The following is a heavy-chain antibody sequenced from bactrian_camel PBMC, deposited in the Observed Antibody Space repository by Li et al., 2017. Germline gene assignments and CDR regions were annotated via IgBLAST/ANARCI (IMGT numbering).Heavy chain of an antibody. J-gene: IGHJ6*01. V-gene: IGHV3S55*01. Sequence: QVQLVESGGGSVQAGGSLRLSCTASGFTLDDDDMGWYRQTPGDECDLVATISSNGTTYYADSVKGRLTISRDHANNTVYLQMNSLKSDDTALYYCATYGGRRLGRFGYWGQGTQVTVS. CDR3: ATYGGRRLGRFGY. D-gene: IGHD6*01. CDR1: GFTLDDDD. CDR2: ISSNGTT.